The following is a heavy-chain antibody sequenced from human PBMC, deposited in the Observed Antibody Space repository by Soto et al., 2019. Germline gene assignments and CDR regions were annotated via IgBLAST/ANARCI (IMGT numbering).Heavy chain of an antibody. V-gene: IGHV4-59*08. Sequence: SETLSLTCSVSGASITSDYWSWIRQPPEKGLEWIGYMHHSGTANYNPSLKSRVAISVDTSKNQFSLKLNSVTAADTAVYYCARYYDFWTGLDYWGQGTLVTVSS. CDR1: GASITSDY. J-gene: IGHJ4*02. D-gene: IGHD3-3*01. CDR3: ARYYDFWTGLDY. CDR2: MHHSGTA.